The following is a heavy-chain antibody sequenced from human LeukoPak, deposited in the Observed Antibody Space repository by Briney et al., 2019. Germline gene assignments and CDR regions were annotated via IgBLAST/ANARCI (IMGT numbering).Heavy chain of an antibody. D-gene: IGHD5-12*01. V-gene: IGHV1-18*01. CDR1: GYTFTSYG. Sequence: ASVKVSCKASGYTFTSYGISWVRQAPGQGLEWMGWISAYNGNTNYAQKLQGRVTMTRDTSISTAYMELSRLRSDDTAVYYCARDSPRGYSGYDFDYWGQGTLVTVSS. CDR3: ARDSPRGYSGYDFDY. CDR2: ISAYNGNT. J-gene: IGHJ4*02.